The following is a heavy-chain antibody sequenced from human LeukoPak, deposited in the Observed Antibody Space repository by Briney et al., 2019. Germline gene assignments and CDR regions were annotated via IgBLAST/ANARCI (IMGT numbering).Heavy chain of an antibody. J-gene: IGHJ4*02. CDR3: TDAVAG. Sequence: LRXSCAASGXSXSSNYVTWVRQPPGKGLEWVSVIYTDCSTYYADSVKGRFTISRDNSKNTLYLQMNSLRVEDTAVYYCTDAVAGWGQGTLVTVSS. D-gene: IGHD4-23*01. CDR1: GXSXSSNY. CDR2: IYTDCST. V-gene: IGHV3-53*05.